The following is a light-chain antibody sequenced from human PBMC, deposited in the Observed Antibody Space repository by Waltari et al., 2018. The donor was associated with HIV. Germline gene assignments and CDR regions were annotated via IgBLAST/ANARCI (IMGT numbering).Light chain of an antibody. V-gene: IGKV1-39*01. J-gene: IGKJ2*01. Sequence: DIQMTQSPSSLSASVGDRVTITCRAGQSISRFLNWFQQKPGMAPKLLIYAASVLHRGVPSRFSGSVSGTEFTLTITSLQPDDFATYYCQQSYAFPYTFAQGTKLDMK. CDR3: QQSYAFPYT. CDR2: AAS. CDR1: QSISRF.